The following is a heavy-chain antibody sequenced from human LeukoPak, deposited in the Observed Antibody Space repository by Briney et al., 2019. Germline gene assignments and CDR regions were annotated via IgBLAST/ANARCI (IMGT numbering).Heavy chain of an antibody. CDR1: GGSISSYY. J-gene: IGHJ5*02. CDR3: ARGDYYDSSGYYAIWFDP. D-gene: IGHD3-22*01. Sequence: SETLSLTCTVSGGSISSYYWSWIRQPPGKELEWIGYIYYSGSTNYNPSLKSRVTISVDTSKNQFSLKLSSVTAADTAVYYCARGDYYDSSGYYAIWFDPWGQGTLVTVSS. V-gene: IGHV4-59*01. CDR2: IYYSGST.